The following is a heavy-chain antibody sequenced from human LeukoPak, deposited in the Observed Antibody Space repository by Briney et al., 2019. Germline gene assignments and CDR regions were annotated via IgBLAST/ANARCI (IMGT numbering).Heavy chain of an antibody. CDR2: IYYSGST. V-gene: IGHV4-59*01. Sequence: SETLSLTCTVSGGSISSYYWSWIRQPPGKGLEWIGYIYYSGSTNYNPSLKSRVTISVDTSKNQFSLKLSSVTAADTAVYYCARGTVVVPAAIRQRRVRRGRDFDYWGQGTLVTVSS. CDR3: ARGTVVVPAAIRQRRVRRGRDFDY. J-gene: IGHJ4*02. CDR1: GGSISSYY. D-gene: IGHD2-2*01.